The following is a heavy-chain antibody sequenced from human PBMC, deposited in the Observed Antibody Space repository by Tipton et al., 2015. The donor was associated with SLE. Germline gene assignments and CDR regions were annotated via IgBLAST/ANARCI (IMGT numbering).Heavy chain of an antibody. Sequence: AGLVKPSETLSLTCAVYGGSFSGYYWSWIRQPPGKGLEWIGEINHSGSTNYNPSLKSRVTISVDTSKNQFSLKLSSVTAADTAVYYCAIRIVGATSFDYWGQGTLVTVSS. CDR3: AIRIVGATSFDY. V-gene: IGHV4-34*01. J-gene: IGHJ4*02. CDR1: GGSFSGYY. CDR2: INHSGST. D-gene: IGHD1-26*01.